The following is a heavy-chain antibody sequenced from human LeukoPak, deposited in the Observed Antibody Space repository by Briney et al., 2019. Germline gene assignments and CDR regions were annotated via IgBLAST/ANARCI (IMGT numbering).Heavy chain of an antibody. Sequence: ASVKVSCKASGGTFSSYAISWVRQAPGQGLEWMGGIIPIFGTANYAQKFQGRVTITADESTSTAYMELSSLRSEDTAVYYCARVVTSVVVPAATVWDYHFDYWGQGTLVTVSS. CDR3: ARVVTSVVVPAATVWDYHFDY. CDR1: GGTFSSYA. CDR2: IIPIFGTA. D-gene: IGHD2-2*01. V-gene: IGHV1-69*13. J-gene: IGHJ4*02.